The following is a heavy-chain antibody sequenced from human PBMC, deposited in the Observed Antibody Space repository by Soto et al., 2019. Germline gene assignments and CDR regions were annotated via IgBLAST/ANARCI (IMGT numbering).Heavy chain of an antibody. J-gene: IGHJ4*02. CDR3: ARHSNRLGRFDY. CDR1: GGTFSSYA. Sequence: QVQLVQSGAEVKKPGSSVKVSCKASGGTFSSYAISWVRQAPGQGLEWMGGIIPIFGTANYAQKCQGRVPITADKSTSTAYMERSSLRSEDTAVYYCARHSNRLGRFDYWGQGTLVTVSS. CDR2: IIPIFGTA. D-gene: IGHD4-4*01. V-gene: IGHV1-69*06.